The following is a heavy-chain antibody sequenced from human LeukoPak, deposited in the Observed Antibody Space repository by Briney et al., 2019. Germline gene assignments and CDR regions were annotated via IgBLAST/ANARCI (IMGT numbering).Heavy chain of an antibody. J-gene: IGHJ6*03. CDR1: GFTFDDYA. Sequence: GGSLRLSCAASGFTFDDYAMHWVRQAPGKGLEWVSLISWDGGSTYYADSVKGRFTISRDNSKNSLYLQMNSLRAEDTALYYCAKDMRSGTGCYFYYYMDVWGKGTTVTVSS. V-gene: IGHV3-43D*03. CDR3: AKDMRSGTGCYFYYYMDV. D-gene: IGHD6-13*01. CDR2: ISWDGGST.